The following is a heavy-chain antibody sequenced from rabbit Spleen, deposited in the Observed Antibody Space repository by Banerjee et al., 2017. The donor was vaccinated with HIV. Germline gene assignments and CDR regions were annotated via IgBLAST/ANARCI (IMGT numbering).Heavy chain of an antibody. V-gene: IGHV1S7*01. J-gene: IGHJ4*01. D-gene: IGHD4-1*01. Sequence: QLEESGGGLVKPGGSLKLSCKASGFDFSTYSMSWVRQAPGKGLEWLGYIVPIFGVTYYANWVNGRFTISSHNAQNTLYLQLNSLTAADTATYFCARDLAGVIGWNFGWWGPGTLVTVS. CDR2: IVPIFGVT. CDR3: ARDLAGVIGWNFGW. CDR1: GFDFSTYS.